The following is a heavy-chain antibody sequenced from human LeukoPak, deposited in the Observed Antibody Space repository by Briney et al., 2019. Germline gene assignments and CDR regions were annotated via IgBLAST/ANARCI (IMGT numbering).Heavy chain of an antibody. V-gene: IGHV3-66*02. J-gene: IGHJ1*01. CDR3: ARGATVVSPEYFQH. CDR1: GFTVSSNY. Sequence: GGSLGLSCAASGFTVSSNYMSWVRQAPGKGLEWVSVIYSGGSTYYADSVKGRFTISRDNSKNTLYLQMNSLRAEDTAVYYCARGATVVSPEYFQHWGQGTLVTVSS. D-gene: IGHD4-23*01. CDR2: IYSGGST.